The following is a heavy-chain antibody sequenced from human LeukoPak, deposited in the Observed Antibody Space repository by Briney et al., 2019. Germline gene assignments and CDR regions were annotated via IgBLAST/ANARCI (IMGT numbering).Heavy chain of an antibody. D-gene: IGHD1-7*01. V-gene: IGHV1-46*01. Sequence: ASVKVSCKASGYTFTSYYMHWVRQAPGQGLEWMGIINPSGGSTSYAQKFQGRVTMTRDTSTSTVYMELSSLRSEDTAVYYCATVGPGELELPYWGQGTLVTVSS. J-gene: IGHJ4*02. CDR3: ATVGPGELELPY. CDR1: GYTFTSYY. CDR2: INPSGGST.